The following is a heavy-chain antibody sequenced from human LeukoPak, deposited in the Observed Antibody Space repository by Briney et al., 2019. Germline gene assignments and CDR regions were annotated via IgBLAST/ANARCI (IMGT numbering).Heavy chain of an antibody. CDR3: ARSIVLMVYAMNPGFDY. D-gene: IGHD2-8*01. CDR2: ITTSSSYM. Sequence: GGSLRLSCAASGFTFSAYNMNWVRRTPGKGLEWVSSITTSSSYMFYADSVRGRFTISRDNAENSLYLQMNSLRAEDTAVYYCARSIVLMVYAMNPGFDYWGQGTLVTVSS. V-gene: IGHV3-21*01. J-gene: IGHJ4*02. CDR1: GFTFSAYN.